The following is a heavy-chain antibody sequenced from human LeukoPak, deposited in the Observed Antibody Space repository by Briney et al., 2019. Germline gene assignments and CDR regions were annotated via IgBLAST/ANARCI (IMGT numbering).Heavy chain of an antibody. Sequence: TGGSLRLSCAASEFTFSSYAMSWVRQAPGKGLEWVSTIRSSGDNTRYAESVKGRLTISRDNSKNTLYLQMNSLRAEDTAVYYCARGLGPGDYWGQGTLVTVSS. J-gene: IGHJ4*02. CDR3: ARGLGPGDY. V-gene: IGHV3-23*01. D-gene: IGHD3-10*01. CDR1: EFTFSSYA. CDR2: IRSSGDNT.